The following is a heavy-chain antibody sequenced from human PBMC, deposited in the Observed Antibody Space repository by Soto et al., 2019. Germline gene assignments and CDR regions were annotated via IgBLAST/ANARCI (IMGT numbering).Heavy chain of an antibody. CDR3: AKSMVLRYFDWLSVGPDPDSLFFNY. V-gene: IGHV3-23*01. D-gene: IGHD3-9*01. J-gene: IGHJ4*02. Sequence: EVQLLESGGGLVQPGGSLRLSCAASGFTFSSYAMSWVRQAPGKGLEWVSAISGSGGSTYYADSVKGRFTISRDNSKNTLYLQMNSLRAEDTAVYYCAKSMVLRYFDWLSVGPDPDSLFFNYWGQGTLVTVSS. CDR2: ISGSGGST. CDR1: GFTFSSYA.